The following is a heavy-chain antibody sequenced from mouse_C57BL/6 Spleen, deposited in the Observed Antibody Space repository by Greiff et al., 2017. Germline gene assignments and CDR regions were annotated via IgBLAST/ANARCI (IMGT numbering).Heavy chain of an antibody. CDR2: IYPGDGDT. CDR1: GYAFSSSW. CDR3: ARKTVVATD. Sequence: VQLQQSGPELVKPGASVKISCKASGYAFSSSWMNWVKQRPGKGLEWIGRIYPGDGDTNYNGKFKGKATLTADKSSSTAYMQLSSLTSEDSAVYFCARKTVVATDWGQGTTLTVSS. V-gene: IGHV1-82*01. J-gene: IGHJ2*01. D-gene: IGHD1-1*01.